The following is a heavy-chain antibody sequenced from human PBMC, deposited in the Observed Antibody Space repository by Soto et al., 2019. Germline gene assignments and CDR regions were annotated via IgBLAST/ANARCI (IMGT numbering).Heavy chain of an antibody. J-gene: IGHJ4*02. D-gene: IGHD2-15*01. Sequence: QVQLVESGGGVVQPGRSLRLSCAASGSTFSSYGMHWVRQAPGKGLEWVAVISYDGSNKYYADSVKGRFTISRDNSKNPLYLQIKSLRAEETGVFYGQGGGGYCSGGSCYSVDYWGQGTLVTVSS. CDR2: ISYDGSNK. CDR3: QGGGGYCSGGSCYSVDY. V-gene: IGHV3-30*03. CDR1: GSTFSSYG.